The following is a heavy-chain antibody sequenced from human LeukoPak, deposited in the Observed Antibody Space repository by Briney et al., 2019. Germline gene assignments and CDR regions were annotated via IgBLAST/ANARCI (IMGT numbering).Heavy chain of an antibody. D-gene: IGHD3-10*01. CDR2: INHSGST. J-gene: IGHJ6*02. CDR1: GGSFSGYY. CDR3: ARAMVYYYYGMDV. V-gene: IGHV4-34*01. Sequence: PSETVPHTCAVYGGSFSGYYWSWIGQPPGKGLEWVGEINHSGSTSYNPSLKSRVTISVDTSKNQFSLKLSSVTAADTAVYYCARAMVYYYYGMDVCCQGTTVIVSS.